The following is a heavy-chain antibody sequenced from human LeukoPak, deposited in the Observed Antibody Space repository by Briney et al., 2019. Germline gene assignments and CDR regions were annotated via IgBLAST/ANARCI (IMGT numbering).Heavy chain of an antibody. CDR3: ARENGLYGDSTYYFDY. D-gene: IGHD4-17*01. V-gene: IGHV1-2*02. J-gene: IGHJ4*02. Sequence: ASVKVSCKASGYTFTGYYMHWVRQAPGQGLEWMGWINPNSGGTNYAQKFQGRVTMTRDTSISTAYMELSRLRSDDTAVYYCARENGLYGDSTYYFDYWGQGTLVTVSS. CDR2: INPNSGGT. CDR1: GYTFTGYY.